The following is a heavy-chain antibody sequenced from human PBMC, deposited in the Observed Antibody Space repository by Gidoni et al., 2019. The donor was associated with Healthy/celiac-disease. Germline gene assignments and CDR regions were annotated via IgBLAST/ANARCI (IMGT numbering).Heavy chain of an antibody. CDR2: IYYSGST. V-gene: IGHV4-39*01. CDR1: GCSISSSSYY. J-gene: IGHJ3*02. CDR3: ARPFLYGSGTPGAFDI. Sequence: QLQLQESGPGLVKPSETLSLTCTVSGCSISSSSYYWGWIRQPPGKGLEGIGSIYYSGSTYYNPSLKSRVTISVDTSKNQFSLKLSSVTAADTAVYYCARPFLYGSGTPGAFDIWGQGTMVTVSS. D-gene: IGHD3-10*01.